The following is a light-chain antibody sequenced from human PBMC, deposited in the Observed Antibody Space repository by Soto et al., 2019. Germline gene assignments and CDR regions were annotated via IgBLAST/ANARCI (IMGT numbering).Light chain of an antibody. CDR2: DAS. J-gene: IGKJ4*01. Sequence: EIVLTQSPATLSLSPGERATLPCRASQSVSSYLAWYQQKPGQAPRLLIYDASNRATGIPARFSGSGSGTDFTLTFSSLEPEDFAVYYCQHRSNWLTFGGGTNVEIK. CDR1: QSVSSY. V-gene: IGKV3-11*01. CDR3: QHRSNWLT.